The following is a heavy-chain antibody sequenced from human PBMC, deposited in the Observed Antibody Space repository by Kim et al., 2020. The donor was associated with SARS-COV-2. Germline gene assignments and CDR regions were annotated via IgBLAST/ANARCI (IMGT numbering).Heavy chain of an antibody. Sequence: SETLSLTCTVSGGSISSSSYYWGWIRQPPGKGLEWIGSIYYSGSTYYNPSLKSRVTISVDTSKNQFSLKLSSVTAADTAVYYCARMGIAVAGPWGQGTLVTVSS. CDR2: IYYSGST. J-gene: IGHJ5*02. V-gene: IGHV4-39*07. CDR1: GGSISSSSYY. CDR3: ARMGIAVAGP. D-gene: IGHD6-19*01.